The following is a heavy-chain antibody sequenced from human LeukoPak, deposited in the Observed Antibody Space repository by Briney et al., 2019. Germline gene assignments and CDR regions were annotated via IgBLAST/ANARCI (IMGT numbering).Heavy chain of an antibody. Sequence: SETLSLTCAVSGGSISSSYWWSWVRPPPGKGLEWIGEVCHSGSTNYNPSLKSRVTISVDTSKNQFSLKLSSVTAADTAVYYCARDPLHDYGDYRRRFDPWGQGTLVTVSS. J-gene: IGHJ5*02. CDR2: VCHSGST. CDR3: ARDPLHDYGDYRRRFDP. CDR1: GGSISSSYW. V-gene: IGHV4-4*02. D-gene: IGHD4-17*01.